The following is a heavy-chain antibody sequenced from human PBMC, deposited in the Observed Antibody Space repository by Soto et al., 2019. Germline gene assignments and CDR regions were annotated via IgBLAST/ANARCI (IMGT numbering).Heavy chain of an antibody. Sequence: SETLSLTCTVSGGFISSYYWSWSRQPPWKGLEWIGYIYYSGSTNYNPSLKSRVTISVDTSKNQFSLKLSSVTAADTAVYYCARGLTVNWFDPWGQGTLVTVSS. CDR2: IYYSGST. V-gene: IGHV4-59*01. CDR1: GGFISSYY. CDR3: ARGLTVNWFDP. J-gene: IGHJ5*02. D-gene: IGHD3-22*01.